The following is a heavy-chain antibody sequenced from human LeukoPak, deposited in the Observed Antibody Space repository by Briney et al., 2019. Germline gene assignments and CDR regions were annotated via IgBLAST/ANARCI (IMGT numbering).Heavy chain of an antibody. D-gene: IGHD3-16*01. CDR3: ARDNLGAKGYFDY. CDR2: IDPSDSYA. CDR1: GYSFTSYW. Sequence: GESLKISCKGSGYSFTSYWISWVRQMPGKGLEWMGRIDPSDSYATYSPSFQGHVTISADKSIRTAYLQWSSLKASDTAMYYCARDNLGAKGYFDYWGQGTLVTVSS. J-gene: IGHJ4*02. V-gene: IGHV5-10-1*01.